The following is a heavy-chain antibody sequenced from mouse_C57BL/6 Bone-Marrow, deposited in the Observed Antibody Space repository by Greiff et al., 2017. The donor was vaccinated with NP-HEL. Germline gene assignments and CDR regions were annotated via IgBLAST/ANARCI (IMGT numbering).Heavy chain of an antibody. CDR1: GFNIKDDY. Sequence: VQLQQSGADLVRPGASVKLSCTASGFNIKDDYMHWVKQRPEQGLEWIGWIDPENGDTEYASKFQGKATITADTSSNTAYLQLSSLTSEDTAVYYCTTSTMVTRAWFAYWGQGTLVTVSA. J-gene: IGHJ3*01. D-gene: IGHD2-2*01. CDR3: TTSTMVTRAWFAY. CDR2: IDPENGDT. V-gene: IGHV14-4*01.